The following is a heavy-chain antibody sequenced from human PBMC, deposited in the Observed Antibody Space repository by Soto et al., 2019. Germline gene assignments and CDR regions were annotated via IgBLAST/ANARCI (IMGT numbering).Heavy chain of an antibody. V-gene: IGHV4-31*03. CDR1: GGSISSGGYY. J-gene: IGHJ4*02. CDR2: IYYSGST. CDR3: ARDFGGCCSGGSCYCGFDY. D-gene: IGHD2-15*01. Sequence: SETLSLTCTVSGGSISSGGYYWSWIRQHPGKGLECIGYIYYSGSTYYNPSLKSRVTISVDTSKNQFSLKLSSVTAADTAVYYCARDFGGCCSGGSCYCGFDYWGQGTLVTVSS.